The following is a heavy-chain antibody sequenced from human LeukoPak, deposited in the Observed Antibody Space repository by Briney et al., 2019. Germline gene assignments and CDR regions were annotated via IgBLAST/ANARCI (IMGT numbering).Heavy chain of an antibody. D-gene: IGHD3-3*01. Sequence: SETLSLTCTVSGGSVSSGSYYWSWIRQPPGKGLEWIGYIYYSGSTNYNPSLKSRVTISVDTSKNQFSLKLSSVTAADTAVYYCARDLRFLEWAFDIWGQGTMVTVSP. CDR3: ARDLRFLEWAFDI. V-gene: IGHV4-61*01. J-gene: IGHJ3*02. CDR2: IYYSGST. CDR1: GGSVSSGSYY.